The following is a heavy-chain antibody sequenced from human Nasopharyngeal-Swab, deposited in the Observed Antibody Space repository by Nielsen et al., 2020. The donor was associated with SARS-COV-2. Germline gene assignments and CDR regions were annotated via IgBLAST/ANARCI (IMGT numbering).Heavy chain of an antibody. Sequence: WIRQPPGKGLEWVANIKTDGGETYYVGSVRGRFTISRDNAENSLYLQMNSLRDEDTAVYYCARGISYYDILTGYYGRGAYYFDYWGQGTLVTVSS. CDR2: IKTDGGET. CDR3: ARGISYYDILTGYYGRGAYYFDY. V-gene: IGHV3-7*01. D-gene: IGHD3-9*01. J-gene: IGHJ4*02.